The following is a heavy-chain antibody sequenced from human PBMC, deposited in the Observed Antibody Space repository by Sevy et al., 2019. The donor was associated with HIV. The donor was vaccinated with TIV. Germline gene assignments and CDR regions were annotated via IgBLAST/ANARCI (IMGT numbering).Heavy chain of an antibody. CDR2: ISGSGGST. CDR1: GFTFSSYA. Sequence: LSLTCAASGFTFSSYAMSWVRQAPGKGLEWVSAISGSGGSTYYADSVKGRFTISRDNSKNTLYLQMNSLRAEDTAVYYCAKSSSTRLLYYFDYGGQGTLVTVCS. CDR3: AKSSSTRLLYYFDY. J-gene: IGHJ4*02. V-gene: IGHV3-23*01. D-gene: IGHD3-3*01.